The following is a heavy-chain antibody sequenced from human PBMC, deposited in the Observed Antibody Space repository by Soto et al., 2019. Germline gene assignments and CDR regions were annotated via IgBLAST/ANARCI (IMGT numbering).Heavy chain of an antibody. CDR2: ISAHSGNT. J-gene: IGHJ6*02. CDR1: GYNFTRFG. D-gene: IGHD1-26*01. Sequence: GASVKVSCKASGYNFTRFGISWVRQAPGQGLEWMGWISAHSGNTNYAQKLQGRVTMTTDTSTSTVYMELRSLRSDDTAVYYCARLYIVGTSMLYGMDVWGQGTTDTVSS. CDR3: ARLYIVGTSMLYGMDV. V-gene: IGHV1-18*01.